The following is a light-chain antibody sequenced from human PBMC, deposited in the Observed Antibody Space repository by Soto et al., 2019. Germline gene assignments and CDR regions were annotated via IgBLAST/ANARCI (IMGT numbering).Light chain of an antibody. V-gene: IGKV3-20*01. CDR1: QSVSSNY. CDR2: GAS. Sequence: EMVLTQSPGTLSLSPGERATLSCRASQSVSSNYLAWYQQKPGQAPRLLIYGASSRATGIPDRFSGSGSGTDFTLTISRLEPEDFAVYYCQQFDTSPPSTFGQGTRLEIK. CDR3: QQFDTSPPST. J-gene: IGKJ5*01.